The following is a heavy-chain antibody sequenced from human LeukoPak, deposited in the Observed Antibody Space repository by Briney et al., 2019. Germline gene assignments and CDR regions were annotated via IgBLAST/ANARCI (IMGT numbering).Heavy chain of an antibody. J-gene: IGHJ1*01. Sequence: GGSLRLSCAASGFPLSSYATSWVRQGPGKGLEWVSSIDYDGGSGHYADSVKGRFTISRDNSNNTLFLHLNSLRGEDTAVYYCTRNSGWYGLSWGQGTLVTVSS. CDR2: IDYDGGSG. D-gene: IGHD6-19*01. V-gene: IGHV3-23*01. CDR1: GFPLSSYA. CDR3: TRNSGWYGLS.